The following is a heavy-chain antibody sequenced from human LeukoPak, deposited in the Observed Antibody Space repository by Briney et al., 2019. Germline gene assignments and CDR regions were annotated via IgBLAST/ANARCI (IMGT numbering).Heavy chain of an antibody. J-gene: IGHJ4*02. CDR1: GGSISSYY. D-gene: IGHD5-24*01. CDR2: IYYSGST. CDR3: ASSVATIATFDY. Sequence: SETLSLTCTVSGGSISSYYWSWIRQPPGKGLEWIGYIYYSGSTNYNPSLKSRVTISVDTSKNQFSLKLSSVTAADTGVYYCASSVATIATFDYWGQGTLVTVSS. V-gene: IGHV4-59*01.